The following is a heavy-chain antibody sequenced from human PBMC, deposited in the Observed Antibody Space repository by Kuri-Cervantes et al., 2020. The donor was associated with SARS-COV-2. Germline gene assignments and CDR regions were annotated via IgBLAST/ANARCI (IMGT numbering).Heavy chain of an antibody. V-gene: IGHV3-30*02. CDR3: ARDLRLGKSLDY. J-gene: IGHJ4*02. CDR2: IRYDGSNK. CDR1: GFTFSSSW. D-gene: IGHD7-27*01. Sequence: GGSLRLSCAASGFTFSSSWMHWVCQAPGKGLEWVAFIRYDGSNKYYADSVKGRFTISRDNSKNTLYLQMNSLRAEDTAVYYCARDLRLGKSLDYWGQGTLVTVSS.